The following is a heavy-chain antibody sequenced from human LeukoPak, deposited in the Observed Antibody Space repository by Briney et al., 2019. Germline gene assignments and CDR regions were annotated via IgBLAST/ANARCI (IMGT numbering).Heavy chain of an antibody. Sequence: PSETLSLTCTVSGGSISSYYWSWIRQPPGKGLEWIGYIYYSGSTNYNPSLKSRVTISVDTSKNQFSLKLSSVTAADTAVYYYARGFWSGYSKYYYYGMDVWGQGTTVTVSS. D-gene: IGHD3-3*01. CDR3: ARGFWSGYSKYYYYGMDV. CDR2: IYYSGST. J-gene: IGHJ6*02. V-gene: IGHV4-59*01. CDR1: GGSISSYY.